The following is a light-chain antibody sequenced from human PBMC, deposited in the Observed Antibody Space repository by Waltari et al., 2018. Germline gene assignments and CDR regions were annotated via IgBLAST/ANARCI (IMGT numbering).Light chain of an antibody. CDR3: QQYNSYEWT. V-gene: IGKV3-11*01. CDR2: DAS. J-gene: IGKJ1*01. CDR1: QSVSSY. Sequence: EIVLTQSPATLSLSPGERATLSCRASQSVSSYLAWYQQKPGQAPRLLIYDASNRATGIPARFSGSGSGTDFTLTISSLQPDDFATYYCQQYNSYEWTFGQGTKVAIK.